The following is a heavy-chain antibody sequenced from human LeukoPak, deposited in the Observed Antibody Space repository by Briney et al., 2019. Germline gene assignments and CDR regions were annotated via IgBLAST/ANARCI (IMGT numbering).Heavy chain of an antibody. CDR3: ARSDDYGEVRKYFDY. D-gene: IGHD4-17*01. J-gene: IGHJ4*02. CDR2: ISYDGSNK. CDR1: GFTFSSYA. Sequence: GGSLRLACAASGFTFSSYAMRWVRQAPGKGLEWVAVISYDGSNKYYADSVKGRFPSSRDNSKNTLYLQMHSLRAEDTAVYYCARSDDYGEVRKYFDYWGQGTLVTVSS. V-gene: IGHV3-30-3*01.